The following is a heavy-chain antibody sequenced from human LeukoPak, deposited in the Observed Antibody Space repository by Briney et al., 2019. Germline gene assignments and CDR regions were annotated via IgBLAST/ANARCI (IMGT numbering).Heavy chain of an antibody. V-gene: IGHV1-8*01. Sequence: ASVNVSRTASGYTLTRYVVNWVRQATGHGGEWMGLMNPCSGRRGYSQKFQGRVTMTRNTSISTAYMELSSLRSEHTAVYYCARGPPCDFWSGYGGFDYWGRGTLVTVSS. CDR1: GYTLTRYV. CDR2: MNPCSGRR. D-gene: IGHD3-3*01. J-gene: IGHJ4*02. CDR3: ARGPPCDFWSGYGGFDY.